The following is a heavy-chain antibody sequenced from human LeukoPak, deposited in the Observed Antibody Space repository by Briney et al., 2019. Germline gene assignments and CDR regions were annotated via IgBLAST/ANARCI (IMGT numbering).Heavy chain of an antibody. Sequence: SETLSLTCTVSGVSISSYYWSWIRQPPGKGLKWIGYIYYSGSTNYNPSLKSRVTISVDTSKNQFSLKLSSVTAADTAVYYCARDHSGFDSSGYYRWFDPWGQGTLVTVSS. CDR2: IYYSGST. D-gene: IGHD3-22*01. CDR3: ARDHSGFDSSGYYRWFDP. J-gene: IGHJ5*02. CDR1: GVSISSYY. V-gene: IGHV4-59*01.